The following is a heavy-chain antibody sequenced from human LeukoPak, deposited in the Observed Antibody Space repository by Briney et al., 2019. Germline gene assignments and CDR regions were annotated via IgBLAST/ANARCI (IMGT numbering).Heavy chain of an antibody. CDR2: IDPRGGSI. V-gene: IGHV1-8*01. CDR1: GYTFTSYN. CDR3: ARGGNSDY. J-gene: IGHJ4*02. Sequence: GASVKVSCKASGYTFTSYNIHWVRQAPGQGLEWVGRIDPRGGSIHYAQKFQGRVTITRNTSISTAYMELSSLRSEDTAVYYCARGGNSDYWGQGTLVTVSS.